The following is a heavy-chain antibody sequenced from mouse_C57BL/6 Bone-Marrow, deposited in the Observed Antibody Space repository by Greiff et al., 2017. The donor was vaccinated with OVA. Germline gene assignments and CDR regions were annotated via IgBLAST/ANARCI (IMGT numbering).Heavy chain of an antibody. D-gene: IGHD2-3*01. CDR3: AEDGYYGWYFDV. Sequence: EVMLVESGGGLVKPGGSLKLSCAASGFTFSSYAMSWVRQTPEKRLEWVATISDGGSYTYYPDNVKGRFTISRDNAKNNLYLQMSHLKSEDTAMYYCAEDGYYGWYFDVWGTGTTVTVSS. CDR1: GFTFSSYA. CDR2: ISDGGSYT. J-gene: IGHJ1*03. V-gene: IGHV5-4*03.